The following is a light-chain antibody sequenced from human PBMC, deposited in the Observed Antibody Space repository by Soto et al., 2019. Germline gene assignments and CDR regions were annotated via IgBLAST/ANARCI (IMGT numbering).Light chain of an antibody. Sequence: QSVLTQPASVSGSTGQSITISCTGTSSDVGGYNSVSWYQQHPGKAPKLVIYEVTNRPSGISNRFSGSKSGNTASLTISGLQAEDEADYYCSSYTSSSTRVFGTGTKVTV. CDR1: SSDVGGYNS. CDR2: EVT. V-gene: IGLV2-14*01. CDR3: SSYTSSSTRV. J-gene: IGLJ1*01.